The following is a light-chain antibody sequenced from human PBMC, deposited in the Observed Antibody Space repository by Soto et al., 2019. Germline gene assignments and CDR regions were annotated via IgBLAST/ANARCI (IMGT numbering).Light chain of an antibody. V-gene: IGLV2-14*01. CDR2: EVT. Sequence: QSALTQPASVSGSPGQSMTISCTGTSSDVGSGNFVSWFQQHPGQAPKLMIYEVTNRPSGVSYRFSGSKSGNTASLTISGLQAEDEADDYCSSFTTTNTWVFGGGTKLTVL. CDR1: SSDVGSGNF. CDR3: SSFTTTNTWV. J-gene: IGLJ3*02.